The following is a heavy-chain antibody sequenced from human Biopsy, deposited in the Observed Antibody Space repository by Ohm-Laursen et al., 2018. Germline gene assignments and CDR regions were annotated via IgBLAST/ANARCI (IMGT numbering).Heavy chain of an antibody. Sequence: SVKVSCKASGFSFTGYYIHWVRQAPGQGLEWMGGNIPILGTGNYAQKFQDRVTVAADTSTSTATMELRSLRSDDTAVYYCATKLTGYFHHWGQGTLVIVSS. CDR3: ATKLTGYFHH. J-gene: IGHJ1*01. CDR2: NIPILGTG. V-gene: IGHV1-69*06. CDR1: GFSFTGYY. D-gene: IGHD3-9*01.